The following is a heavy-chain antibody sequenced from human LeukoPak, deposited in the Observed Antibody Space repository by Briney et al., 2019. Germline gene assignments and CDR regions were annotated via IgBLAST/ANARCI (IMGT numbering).Heavy chain of an antibody. J-gene: IGHJ3*02. CDR1: GFTFSSYC. CDR3: VKCSGGSCYKPIDI. D-gene: IGHD2-15*01. CDR2: ISIDVGST. Sequence: GGSLRLSWSAPGFTFSSYCMQWVRQAPGKGLEYVSCISIDVGSTYYAESMKGRFTISRDNTKNTLYVQMSSLRAEDTAVYYCVKCSGGSCYKPIDIWGQGTMVTVSS. V-gene: IGHV3-64*05.